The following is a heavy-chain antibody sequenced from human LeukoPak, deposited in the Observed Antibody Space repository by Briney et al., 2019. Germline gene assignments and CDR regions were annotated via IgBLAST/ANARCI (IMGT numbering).Heavy chain of an antibody. CDR3: AKDEGYGSGSYYSHDAFDI. CDR1: GFTFSSYA. Sequence: GGSLRLSCAASGFTFSSYAMSWVRQAPGKGLEWVSAISGRGGSTYYADSVKGRFTISRDNSKNTLYLQMNSLRAEDTAVYYCAKDEGYGSGSYYSHDAFDIWGQGTMVTVSS. D-gene: IGHD3-10*01. CDR2: ISGRGGST. J-gene: IGHJ3*02. V-gene: IGHV3-23*01.